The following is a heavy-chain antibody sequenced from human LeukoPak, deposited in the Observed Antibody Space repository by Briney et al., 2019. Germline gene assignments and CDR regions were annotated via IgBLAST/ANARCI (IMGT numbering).Heavy chain of an antibody. D-gene: IGHD3-10*01. J-gene: IGHJ4*02. CDR1: ASTLTTYG. V-gene: IGHV1-18*04. CDR3: ATYFSGSGSFTTQFDH. CDR2: INTHKGNT. Sequence: ASVKVSCKTSASTLTTYGITWVRQAPGHGLKWMGWINTHKGNTYFSREFQDRVFLTTDASTTTAYMELRSLRSDDTAIYYCATYFSGSGSFTTQFDHWGQGTLVTVSS.